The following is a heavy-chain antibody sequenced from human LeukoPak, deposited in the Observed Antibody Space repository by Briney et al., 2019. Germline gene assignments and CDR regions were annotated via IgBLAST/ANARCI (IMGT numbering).Heavy chain of an antibody. Sequence: SETLSLTCTVSGGSISSYYWSWIRQPPGKGLEWIGYIYYSGSTNYNPSLKSRVTISVDTSRSQFSLRLSSETAADTAVYYCARLPYSSAWTSYWFFDLWGRGTLVTVSS. CDR2: IYYSGST. J-gene: IGHJ2*01. V-gene: IGHV4-59*08. CDR1: GGSISSYY. CDR3: ARLPYSSAWTSYWFFDL. D-gene: IGHD6-25*01.